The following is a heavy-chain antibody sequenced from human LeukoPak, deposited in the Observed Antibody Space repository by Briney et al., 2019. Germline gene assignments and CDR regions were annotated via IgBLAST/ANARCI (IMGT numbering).Heavy chain of an antibody. D-gene: IGHD3-3*01. CDR3: ARVPYYDFWSGPFYYYYYYMDV. Sequence: ASVKVSCKASGYTFTSYGISWVRQAPGQGLEWMGWISAYNGNTNYAQKLQGRVTMTTDISTSTAYMELRSLRSDDTAVYYCARVPYYDFWSGPFYYYYYYMDVWGKGTTVTVSS. CDR2: ISAYNGNT. CDR1: GYTFTSYG. V-gene: IGHV1-18*01. J-gene: IGHJ6*03.